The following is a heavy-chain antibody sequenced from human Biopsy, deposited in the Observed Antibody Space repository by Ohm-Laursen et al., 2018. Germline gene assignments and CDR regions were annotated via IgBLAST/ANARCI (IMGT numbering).Heavy chain of an antibody. V-gene: IGHV4-34*01. D-gene: IGHD3-22*01. CDR3: VRGVDYYDPYHYYALDV. Sequence: TLSLTCTVYGESFNGYYWSWIRQTPGKGLEWIGEINHSGRTNYNPPLKSRVTISVDTSKNQFSLKVRSVTAADTAVYYCVRGVDYYDPYHYYALDVWGQGRRSPSP. J-gene: IGHJ6*02. CDR1: GESFNGYY. CDR2: INHSGRT.